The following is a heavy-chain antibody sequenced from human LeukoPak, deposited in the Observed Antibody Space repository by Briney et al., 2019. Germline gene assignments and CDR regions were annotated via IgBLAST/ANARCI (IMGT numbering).Heavy chain of an antibody. CDR1: GGSMSGYY. Sequence: SETLSLTCTVSGGSMSGYYWSWIRQPPGKGPELIGYIHSTGNTGYNPSLKSRVTISVDTSKNQFSLGLRSVTTADTAVYYCARGGWSIDFWGRGTLVTVSS. D-gene: IGHD2-15*01. CDR2: IHSTGNT. J-gene: IGHJ2*01. CDR3: ARGGWSIDF. V-gene: IGHV4-59*01.